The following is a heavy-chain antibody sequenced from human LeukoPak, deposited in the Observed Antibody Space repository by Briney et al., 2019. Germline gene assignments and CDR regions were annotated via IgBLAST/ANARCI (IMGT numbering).Heavy chain of an antibody. CDR3: ARGMGVLVPAATWFDP. V-gene: IGHV1-2*02. J-gene: IGHJ5*02. Sequence: ASVKVSCKACGYTFIAYYMHCVRQAPGQGLGWMGWINPNSGGTNYAQKLQGRVTMTRDTSISTAYMDLSRLRPDDTAVYYCARGMGVLVPAATWFDPWGQGTLVTVSS. CDR1: GYTFIAYY. D-gene: IGHD2-2*01. CDR2: INPNSGGT.